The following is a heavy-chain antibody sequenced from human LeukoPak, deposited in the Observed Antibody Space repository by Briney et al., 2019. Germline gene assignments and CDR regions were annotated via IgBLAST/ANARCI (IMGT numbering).Heavy chain of an antibody. Sequence: PGRSLRLSCAASGFTFSSYWMTWVRQAPGKGLEWVANINQDGSLKYYVDSVKGRFTISRDNAKNSLYLQMNSLRAEDMALYYCARARSGSYRDAFDIWGQGTMVTVSS. V-gene: IGHV3-7*03. CDR1: GFTFSSYW. D-gene: IGHD3-10*01. CDR3: ARARSGSYRDAFDI. CDR2: INQDGSLK. J-gene: IGHJ3*02.